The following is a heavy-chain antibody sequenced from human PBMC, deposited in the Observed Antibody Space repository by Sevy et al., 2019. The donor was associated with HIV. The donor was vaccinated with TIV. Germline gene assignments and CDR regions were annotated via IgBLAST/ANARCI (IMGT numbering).Heavy chain of an antibody. Sequence: GGSLRLSCAASGFTVSSDYMTWVRQAPGKGLEWVSVIYSGGTTYYADSVKGRFTISRDNSKNTVYLQLNSLRAEDTAVYYCARESSSTWQAGYYGMAVWGQWTTVTVSS. CDR3: ARESSSTWQAGYYGMAV. V-gene: IGHV3-66*01. CDR1: GFTVSSDY. CDR2: IYSGGTT. J-gene: IGHJ6*02. D-gene: IGHD6-13*01.